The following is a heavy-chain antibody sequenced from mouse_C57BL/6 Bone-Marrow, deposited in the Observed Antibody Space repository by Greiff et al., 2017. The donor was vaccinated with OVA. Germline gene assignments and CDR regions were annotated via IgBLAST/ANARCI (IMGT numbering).Heavy chain of an antibody. CDR2: INPSNGGT. CDR1: GYTFTSYW. Sequence: QVQLQQPGTELVKPGASVKLSCKASGYTFTSYWMHWVKQRPGQGLEWIGNINPSNGGTNYNEKFKSKATLTVDKSSSTAYMQLSSLTSEDSAVYYCARDEITTVGYYAMDYWGQGTSVTVSS. J-gene: IGHJ4*01. D-gene: IGHD1-1*01. CDR3: ARDEITTVGYYAMDY. V-gene: IGHV1-53*01.